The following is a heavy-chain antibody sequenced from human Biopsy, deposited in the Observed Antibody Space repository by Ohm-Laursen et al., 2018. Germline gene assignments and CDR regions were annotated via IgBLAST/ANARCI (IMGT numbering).Heavy chain of an antibody. CDR2: MSPNTGNT. V-gene: IGHV1-8*01. J-gene: IGHJ4*02. CDR3: ARWETTLGRSLDS. Sequence: SSVKVSCKASGYTFTSHDINWVRQATGQGLEWMGWMSPNTGNTVYAQRFQDRVTMTSDTSTGTAYMELTSLTSDDTAVYFCARWETTLGRSLDSWGQGTLVIVSS. D-gene: IGHD1-26*01. CDR1: GYTFTSHD.